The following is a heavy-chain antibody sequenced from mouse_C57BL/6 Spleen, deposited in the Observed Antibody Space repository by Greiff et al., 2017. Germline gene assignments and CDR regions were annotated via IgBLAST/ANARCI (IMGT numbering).Heavy chain of an antibody. D-gene: IGHD2-2*01. V-gene: IGHV5-16*01. CDR2: INYDGSST. J-gene: IGHJ4*01. CDR1: GFTFSDYY. CDR3: ARGGLWLRRDYAMDY. Sequence: EVQLVESEGGLVQPGSSMKLSCTASGFTFSDYYMAWVRQVPEKGLEWVANINYDGSSTYYLDSLKSRFIISRDNAKNILYLQMSSLKSEDTATYYCARGGLWLRRDYAMDYWGQGTSVTVSS.